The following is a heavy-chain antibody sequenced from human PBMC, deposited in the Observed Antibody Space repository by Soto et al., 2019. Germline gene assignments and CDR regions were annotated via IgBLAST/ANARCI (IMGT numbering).Heavy chain of an antibody. V-gene: IGHV1-18*01. J-gene: IGHJ4*02. CDR1: GYTFTSYA. CDR2: ISAYNGNT. D-gene: IGHD3-16*01. CDR3: ARERSYEQLPPLGPHY. Sequence: ASVKVSCKASGYTFTSYAISWVRQAPGQGLEWMGWISAYNGNTNYAQKLQGRVTMTTDTSTTTAYMELRSLRSDDTALYYCARERSYEQLPPLGPHYWGQGTLVTVSS.